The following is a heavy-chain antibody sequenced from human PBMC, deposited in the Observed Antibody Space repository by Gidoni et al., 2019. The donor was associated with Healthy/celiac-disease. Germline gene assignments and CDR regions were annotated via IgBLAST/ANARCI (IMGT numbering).Heavy chain of an antibody. CDR1: GYTLTELS. CDR3: ATSITGTTSYYYGMDV. Sequence: HVQLVQPGAEAKKPGASVKVFCKVSGYTLTELSMHWVRQAPGKGLEWMGGFDPEDGETIYAQKFQGRVTMTEDKSTDTAYMELSSLRSEDTAVYYCATSITGTTSYYYGMDVWGQGTTVTVSS. J-gene: IGHJ6*02. CDR2: FDPEDGET. D-gene: IGHD1-20*01. V-gene: IGHV1-24*01.